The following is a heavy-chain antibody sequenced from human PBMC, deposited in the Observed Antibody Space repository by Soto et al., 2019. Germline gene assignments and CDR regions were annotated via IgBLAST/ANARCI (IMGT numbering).Heavy chain of an antibody. Sequence: QVQLQESGPGLVKPSQTLSLTCTVSGGSISSGGYYWHGIRQHPGKGLEWIGYICFSGSTYYNPSPKSRVTISVDTSKHQFSLKLSSVTVADAAGYYCARSIDYWGQGTLVTVSS. V-gene: IGHV4-31*03. CDR3: ARSIDY. CDR1: GGSISSGGYY. J-gene: IGHJ4*02. CDR2: ICFSGST.